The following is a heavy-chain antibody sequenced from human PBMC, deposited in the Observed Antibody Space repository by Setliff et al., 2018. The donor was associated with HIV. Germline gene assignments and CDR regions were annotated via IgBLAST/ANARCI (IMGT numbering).Heavy chain of an antibody. D-gene: IGHD3-22*01. J-gene: IGHJ4*02. CDR3: ARLGRAIDRGGYSLRFDY. V-gene: IGHV4-4*09. CDR2: IYSSGST. CDR1: GGSISGHY. Sequence: PSETLSLTCTVSGGSISGHYWSWIRQPPGRGLEWIGYIYSSGSTNFNPPLQSRVTISVDTSKNQFSLRLRSGTAADTALYYCARLGRAIDRGGYSLRFDYWGQGTLVTVSS.